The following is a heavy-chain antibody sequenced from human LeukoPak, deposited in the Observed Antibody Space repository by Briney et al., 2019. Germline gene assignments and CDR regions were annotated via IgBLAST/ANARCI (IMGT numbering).Heavy chain of an antibody. Sequence: AGSLRLSCAASGFTLSSYSMNWVRPAAGKGLEWVSSISSSSSSYIYYADSVKGRFTISRDNAKNSLYLQMNSLRAEDTAVYYCARDPSGYYLRFDYWGQGTLVTVSS. CDR1: GFTLSSYS. CDR3: ARDPSGYYLRFDY. V-gene: IGHV3-21*01. CDR2: ISSSSSSYI. D-gene: IGHD3-22*01. J-gene: IGHJ4*02.